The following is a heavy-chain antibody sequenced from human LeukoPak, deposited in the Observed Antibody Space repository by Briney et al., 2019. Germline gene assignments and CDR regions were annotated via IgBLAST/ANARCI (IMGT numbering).Heavy chain of an antibody. V-gene: IGHV3-7*03. Sequence: PGGSLRLSCAASGFTFSSYWMSWVRQAPGKGLEWVANIKQDGSEKYYVDSVKSRFTISRDNAKNSLYLQMNSLRAEDTAVYYCARVRAVGGKGWFDPWGQGTMVTVSS. J-gene: IGHJ5*02. D-gene: IGHD6-19*01. CDR3: ARVRAVGGKGWFDP. CDR2: IKQDGSEK. CDR1: GFTFSSYW.